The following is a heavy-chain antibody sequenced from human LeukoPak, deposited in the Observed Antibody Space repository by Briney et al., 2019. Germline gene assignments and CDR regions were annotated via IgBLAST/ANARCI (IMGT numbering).Heavy chain of an antibody. CDR1: GVSISSYY. V-gene: IGHV4-59*01. Sequence: SETLSLTCTVSGVSISSYYWSWIRQPPGKGLEWIGYIYYSGSTNYNPYLKSRVTISVDTSKNQFSLKLSSVTAADTDVYYCARGYVWGSYRTSNYFDYWGQGTLVTVSS. D-gene: IGHD3-16*02. CDR2: IYYSGST. J-gene: IGHJ4*02. CDR3: ARGYVWGSYRTSNYFDY.